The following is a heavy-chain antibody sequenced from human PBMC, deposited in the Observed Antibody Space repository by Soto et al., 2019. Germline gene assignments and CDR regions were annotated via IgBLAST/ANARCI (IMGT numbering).Heavy chain of an antibody. CDR3: ASLTVRGVIYYYYGMDV. CDR2: IYHSGST. Sequence: PETLSLTCAVSGGSISSSNWWSWVRPPPGKGLEWIGEIYHSGSTNYNPSLKSRVTISVDKSKNQFSLKLSSVTAADTAVYYCASLTVRGVIYYYYGMDVWGQGTTVTVAS. J-gene: IGHJ6*02. D-gene: IGHD3-10*01. V-gene: IGHV4-4*03. CDR1: GGSISSSNW.